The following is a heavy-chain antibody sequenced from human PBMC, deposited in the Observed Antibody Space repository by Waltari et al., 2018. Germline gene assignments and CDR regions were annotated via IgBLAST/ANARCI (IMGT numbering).Heavy chain of an antibody. D-gene: IGHD3-10*01. CDR2: VYYNGNV. CDR1: GGPISTITHY. V-gene: IGHV4-39*02. J-gene: IGHJ4*02. CDR3: ARSFGGSGSYKFDF. Sequence: QLQLQESGPRLVKSSETLSLTCTVSGGPISTITHYGAWIRQTPGKGPEWMGSVYYNGNVYYNPSLESRVTMSVDTSKNHFSLDLESVTTPDTSIYFCARSFGGSGSYKFDFWGQGILVTVSS.